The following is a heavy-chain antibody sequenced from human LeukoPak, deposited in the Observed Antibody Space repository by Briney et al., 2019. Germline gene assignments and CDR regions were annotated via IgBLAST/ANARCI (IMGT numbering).Heavy chain of an antibody. CDR1: GYTFTSYG. CDR3: ARAAIVGAAGWIYYFDY. Sequence: EASVKVSCKASGYTFTSYGISWVRQAPGQGLEWMGIINPSGGSTSYAQKFQGRVTMTRDTSTSTVYMELSSLRSEDTAVYYCARAAIVGAAGWIYYFDYWGQGTLVTVSS. CDR2: INPSGGST. V-gene: IGHV1-46*01. J-gene: IGHJ4*02. D-gene: IGHD1-26*01.